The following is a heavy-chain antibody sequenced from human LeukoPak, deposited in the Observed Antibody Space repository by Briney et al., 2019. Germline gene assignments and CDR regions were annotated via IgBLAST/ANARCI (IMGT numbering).Heavy chain of an antibody. CDR2: IYDGAGDT. V-gene: IGHV3-66*01. CDR3: ASLNDYGSFFDY. Sequence: GGSLRLSCALSGFAVSSNFMSWVRQAPGKGLEWVSLIYDGAGDTYYADSVKGRFTISRNNSNNTLCLQMNSLRAEDTAVYYCASLNDYGSFFDYWGQGTLVTVSS. J-gene: IGHJ4*02. CDR1: GFAVSSNF. D-gene: IGHD4-17*01.